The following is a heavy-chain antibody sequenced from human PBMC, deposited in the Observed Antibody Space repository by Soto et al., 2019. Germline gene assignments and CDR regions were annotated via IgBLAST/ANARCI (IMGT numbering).Heavy chain of an antibody. V-gene: IGHV1-18*01. CDR3: ARDLSLWSGYYSGSFDP. D-gene: IGHD3-3*01. J-gene: IGHJ5*02. CDR1: VYTFTSYG. Sequence: GASVTVSCKDSVYTFTSYGISWVRQAPGQGLEWMGWISAYNGNTNYAQKLQGRVTMTTDTSTSTAYMELRSLRSDDTAVYYCARDLSLWSGYYSGSFDPWGQGTLVTVSS. CDR2: ISAYNGNT.